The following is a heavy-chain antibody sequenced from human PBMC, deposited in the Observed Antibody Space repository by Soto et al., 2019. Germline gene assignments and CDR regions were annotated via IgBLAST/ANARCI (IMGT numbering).Heavy chain of an antibody. Sequence: GGSLRLSCEASGFRFNSYSMNWVRQAPQKGLEWVSLIDARSNYIYYADSVKGRFTISRDNARSSLYLQMDSLRVEDTAVYYCVRENEMAGATSAFEYWGQGTPV. CDR3: VRENEMAGATSAFEY. CDR2: IDARSNYI. J-gene: IGHJ4*02. D-gene: IGHD1-26*01. V-gene: IGHV3-21*06. CDR1: GFRFNSYS.